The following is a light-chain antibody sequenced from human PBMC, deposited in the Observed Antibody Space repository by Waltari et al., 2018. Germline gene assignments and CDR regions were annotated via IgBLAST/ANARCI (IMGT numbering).Light chain of an antibody. CDR3: SSYTRSSTVGVL. Sequence: QHQPGKARKLISYELSYRASGVSNRFSGSKSGSTASLTISGLQAEDEADYHCSSYTRSSTVGVLFGGGTTLTVL. CDR2: ELS. J-gene: IGLJ2*01. V-gene: IGLV2-14*01.